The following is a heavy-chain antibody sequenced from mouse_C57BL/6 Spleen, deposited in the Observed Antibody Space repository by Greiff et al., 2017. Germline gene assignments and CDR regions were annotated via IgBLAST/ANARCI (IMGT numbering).Heavy chain of an antibody. CDR2: ISYSGST. D-gene: IGHD4-1*01. CDR3: ARWDKYWYFDV. V-gene: IGHV3-1*01. J-gene: IGHJ1*03. CDR1: GYSITSGYD. Sequence: EVKVEESGPGMVKPSQSLSLTCTVTGYSITSGYDWHWIRHFPGNKLEWMGYISYSGSTNYTPSLKSRISITHDTTKNQFFLKLNSVTTEDTATYYCARWDKYWYFDVWGTGTTVTVSS.